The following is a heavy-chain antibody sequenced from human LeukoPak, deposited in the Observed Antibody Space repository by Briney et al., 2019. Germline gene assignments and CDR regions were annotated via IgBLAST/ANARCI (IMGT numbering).Heavy chain of an antibody. CDR3: ARVEVTGTTPFPYFDY. V-gene: IGHV1-2*02. Sequence: WASVKVSCKASGYTFTGDYMHWVRQAPGQGLEWMGWINPNSGGTNYAQKFQGRVTMTRDTSISTAYMELSRLRSDDTAVYYCARVEVTGTTPFPYFDYWGQGTLVTVSS. J-gene: IGHJ4*02. D-gene: IGHD1-7*01. CDR1: GYTFTGDY. CDR2: INPNSGGT.